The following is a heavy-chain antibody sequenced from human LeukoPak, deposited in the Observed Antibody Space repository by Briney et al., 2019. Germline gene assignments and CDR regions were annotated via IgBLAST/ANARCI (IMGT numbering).Heavy chain of an antibody. CDR1: GGTFSSYG. J-gene: IGHJ4*02. CDR2: IIPIFDTA. D-gene: IGHD5-24*01. CDR3: ARPTEEMATINAYFHY. Sequence: SVKVSCKASGGTFSSYGISWVRQAPGQGLEWMGGIIPIFDTANYAQKFQGRVTITADESTSTAYMELSSLRSEDTAVYYCARPTEEMATINAYFHYWGQGTLVTVSS. V-gene: IGHV1-69*13.